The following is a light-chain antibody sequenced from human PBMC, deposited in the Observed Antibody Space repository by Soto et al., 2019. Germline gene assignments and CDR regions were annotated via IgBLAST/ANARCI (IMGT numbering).Light chain of an antibody. CDR2: AAS. Sequence: GDRVTITCRASQDIRNDLGWYQQKTGKAPKLLIFAASSLQSGVPSRFSGSESGTDLTLTISSLQPEDFATYYCQKSYSTPRTFGQGTKVDIK. V-gene: IGKV1-39*01. J-gene: IGKJ1*01. CDR3: QKSYSTPRT. CDR1: QDIRND.